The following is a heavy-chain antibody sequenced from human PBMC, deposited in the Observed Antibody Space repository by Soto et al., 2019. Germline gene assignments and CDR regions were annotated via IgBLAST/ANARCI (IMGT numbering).Heavy chain of an antibody. CDR1: GGSISIGGYY. D-gene: IGHD3-3*01. V-gene: IGHV4-31*03. Sequence: LRCPFSGGSISIGGYYWSWIRQHPGKGLEWIGYIYYSGSTYYNPSLKSRVTISVDTSKKQFSLKLSSVTAPDTAVYYCARDQDFWSGVLDGWGQGT. J-gene: IGHJ6*01. CDR3: ARDQDFWSGVLDG. CDR2: IYYSGST.